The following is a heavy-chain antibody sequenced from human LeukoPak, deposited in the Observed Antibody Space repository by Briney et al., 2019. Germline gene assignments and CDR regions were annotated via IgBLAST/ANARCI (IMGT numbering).Heavy chain of an antibody. V-gene: IGHV3-30*02. J-gene: IGHJ6*03. CDR3: AKDREIYYYYYMDV. CDR1: GFTFSNYG. CDR2: IRYDGSNK. Sequence: GGSLRLSCAASGFTFSNYGMHWVRQAPGKGLEWVAFIRYDGSNKYYADSVKGRFTISRDNSKNTLYLQMNSLRAEDTAVYYCAKDREIYYYYYMDVWGKGTTVTVSS. D-gene: IGHD3-10*01.